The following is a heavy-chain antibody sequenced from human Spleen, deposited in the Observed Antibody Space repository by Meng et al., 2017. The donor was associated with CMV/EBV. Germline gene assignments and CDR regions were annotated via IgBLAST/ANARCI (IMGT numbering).Heavy chain of an antibody. D-gene: IGHD1-14*01. CDR2: VSTSSTTI. V-gene: IGHV3-11*01. J-gene: IGHJ5*02. Sequence: GGSLRLSCTVSGDSITNSYWSWIRQPPGKGLEWISYVSTSSTTIYYADSVKGGFTISRDNAKNSLYLQMSSLRPEDTALYYCVKDGNLGQPTTLGWFDLWGQGTLVTVSS. CDR1: GDSITNSY. CDR3: VKDGNLGQPTTLGWFDL.